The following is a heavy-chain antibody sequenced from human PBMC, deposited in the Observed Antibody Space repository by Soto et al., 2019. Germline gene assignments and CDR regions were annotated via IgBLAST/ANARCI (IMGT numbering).Heavy chain of an antibody. CDR3: ARGLAYDRPITVAEPFDS. Sequence: QVQLQQWGAGLLKASETLSLTCVVSGGSFSGYFWTWIRQSPGRGLEWIGEISHSGSRNYNPAFQSRVIISVDSSKNHVSLKLISVTAADSATYFCARGLAYDRPITVAEPFDSWGQGTLVTVSS. D-gene: IGHD6-19*01. CDR2: ISHSGSR. CDR1: GGSFSGYF. J-gene: IGHJ4*02. V-gene: IGHV4-34*02.